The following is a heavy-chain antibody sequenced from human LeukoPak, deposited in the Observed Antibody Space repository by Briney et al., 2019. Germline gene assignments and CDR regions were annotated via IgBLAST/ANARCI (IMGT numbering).Heavy chain of an antibody. V-gene: IGHV3-23*01. D-gene: IGHD3/OR15-3a*01. J-gene: IGHJ4*02. CDR2: ISGSGGRP. CDR3: AKRGVVIRVILVGFHKEAYYFES. CDR1: GITLSNYG. Sequence: GGSLRLSCAVSGITLSNYGMSWVRQAPGKGLEWVSAISGSGGRPYYADSVKGRFTISRDNSKNTLYLQMNSLRAEDTAVYFCAKRGVVIRVILVGFHKEAYYFESWGQGALVTVSS.